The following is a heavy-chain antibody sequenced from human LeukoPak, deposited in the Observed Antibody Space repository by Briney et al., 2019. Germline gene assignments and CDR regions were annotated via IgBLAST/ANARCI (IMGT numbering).Heavy chain of an antibody. CDR1: GGSISSFH. J-gene: IGHJ5*02. Sequence: SETLSLTCTVSGGSISSFHWSRIRQPPGKGLEWIGYIYYSGSTNYNPSLKSRATISVDTSKNQFSLELSSVTAADTAVYYCARRLHYYDSSGYYHPNWFDPWGQGTLVTVSS. V-gene: IGHV4-59*08. CDR3: ARRLHYYDSSGYYHPNWFDP. CDR2: IYYSGST. D-gene: IGHD3-22*01.